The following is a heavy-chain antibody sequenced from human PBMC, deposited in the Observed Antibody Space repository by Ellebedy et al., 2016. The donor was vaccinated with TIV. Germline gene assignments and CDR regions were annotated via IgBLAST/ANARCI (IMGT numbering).Heavy chain of an antibody. CDR1: GFTFSGYW. Sequence: GGSLRLXXAASGFTFSGYWMSWVRQAPGKGLEWLANINGDGSRKYYVDSVKGRFTISRDNAKNSLYLQINSLRAEDTAVYYCARRIVGANPGDFWGQGTLVTVSS. D-gene: IGHD1-26*01. CDR3: ARRIVGANPGDF. J-gene: IGHJ4*02. V-gene: IGHV3-7*03. CDR2: INGDGSRK.